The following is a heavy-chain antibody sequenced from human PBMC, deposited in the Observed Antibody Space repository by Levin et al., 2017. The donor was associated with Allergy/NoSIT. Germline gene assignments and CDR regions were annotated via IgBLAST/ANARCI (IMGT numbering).Heavy chain of an antibody. CDR3: ARVSGGVATIPYFDY. Sequence: PGGSLRLSCAASGFTFSDYYMSWIRQAPGKGLEWVSYISSSSSYTNYADSVKGRFTISRDNAKNSLYLQMNSLRAEDTAVYYCARVSGGVATIPYFDYWGQGTLVTVSS. V-gene: IGHV3-11*05. D-gene: IGHD5-12*01. CDR1: GFTFSDYY. J-gene: IGHJ4*02. CDR2: ISSSSSYT.